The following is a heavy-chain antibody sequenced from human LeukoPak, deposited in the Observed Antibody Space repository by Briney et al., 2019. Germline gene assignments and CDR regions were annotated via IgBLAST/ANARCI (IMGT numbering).Heavy chain of an antibody. J-gene: IGHJ4*02. D-gene: IGHD2-21*02. CDR3: ARGVVVTSFDY. CDR1: GFTFSDYY. V-gene: IGHV3-11*01. Sequence: GGSLRLSCAASGFTFSDYYMSWTRQAPGKGLEWVSCISSSGSTIYYADSVKGRFTISRDNAKNSLYLQMNSLRAEDTAVYYCARGVVVTSFDYWGQGTLVTVSS. CDR2: ISSSGSTI.